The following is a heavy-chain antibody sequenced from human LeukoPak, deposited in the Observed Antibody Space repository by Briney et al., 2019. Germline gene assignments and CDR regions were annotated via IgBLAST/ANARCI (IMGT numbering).Heavy chain of an antibody. CDR2: RSSSSST. CDR3: ARLLRYGMDV. CDR1: GFPFSSIS. V-gene: IGHV3-48*02. J-gene: IGHJ6*02. D-gene: IGHD1-26*01. Sequence: GGSLRLSCEASGFPFSSISMNWVRQAPGKGLEWGLYRSSSSSTINADSVKGRFTTSRDNAKKSLYLQINSLRDEDTAVYYCARLLRYGMDVWGQGTTVIVSS.